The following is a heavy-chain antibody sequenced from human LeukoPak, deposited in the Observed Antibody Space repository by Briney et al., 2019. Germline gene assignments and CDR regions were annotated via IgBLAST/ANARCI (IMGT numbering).Heavy chain of an antibody. D-gene: IGHD3-22*01. CDR3: SVMHRYYDGSGYWVQ. J-gene: IGHJ4*02. Sequence: GGSLRLSCEASGFTFSSYAMSWVRQAPGNGLEWVSGISTNGGSTSYADPVKVRLTIARDNPRNMLYMEMTSMRAEETDVYYCSVMHRYYDGSGYWVQWGQGPLVTVSS. CDR1: GFTFSSYA. CDR2: ISTNGGST. V-gene: IGHV3-23*01.